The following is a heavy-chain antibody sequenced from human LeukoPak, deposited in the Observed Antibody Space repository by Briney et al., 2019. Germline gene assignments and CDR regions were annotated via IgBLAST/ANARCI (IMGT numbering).Heavy chain of an antibody. CDR2: IWYDGTNK. CDR3: AKDRDTAMEIDY. Sequence: GGSLRLSCAASGFIFSTYGMHWVRQAPGKGLEWVAVIWYDGTNKYYADSVKGRLTISRDNSKNTMYLQMNSLRAEDTAMYYCAKDRDTAMEIDYWGQGTLVTVSS. CDR1: GFIFSTYG. J-gene: IGHJ4*02. V-gene: IGHV3-33*06. D-gene: IGHD5-18*01.